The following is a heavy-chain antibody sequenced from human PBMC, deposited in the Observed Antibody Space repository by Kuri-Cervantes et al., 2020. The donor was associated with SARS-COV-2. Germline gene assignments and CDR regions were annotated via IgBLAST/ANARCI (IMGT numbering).Heavy chain of an antibody. D-gene: IGHD2-21*01. V-gene: IGHV3-21*01. CDR2: ISSSTSYI. Sequence: GESLKISCAASGFTFSSYSINWVRQAPGKGLEWVSSISSSTSYIYYEDSVKGRFTISRDNAKNSLYLQMNSLRAEDTAIYYCAKLGGSIPANWFDSWGQGTLVTVSS. J-gene: IGHJ5*01. CDR3: AKLGGSIPANWFDS. CDR1: GFTFSSYS.